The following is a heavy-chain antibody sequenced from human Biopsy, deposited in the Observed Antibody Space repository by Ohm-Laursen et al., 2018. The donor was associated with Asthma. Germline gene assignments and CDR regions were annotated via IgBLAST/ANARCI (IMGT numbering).Heavy chain of an antibody. J-gene: IGHJ4*02. CDR2: IYYSGST. D-gene: IGHD6-19*01. CDR3: VRAVRNEQWLAPFDY. Sequence: TLSLTCTVSYGSITSGGYYWTWIRQHPGKGLEWIGFIYYSGSTYYNPSLKSRVTISVDTSQNQFSLNLNSVTAADTAIYYCVRAVRNEQWLAPFDYWGQGKPVTVSS. V-gene: IGHV4-31*03. CDR1: YGSITSGGYY.